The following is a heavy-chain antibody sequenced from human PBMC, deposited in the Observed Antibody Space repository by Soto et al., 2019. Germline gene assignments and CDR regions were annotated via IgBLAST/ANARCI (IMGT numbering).Heavy chain of an antibody. V-gene: IGHV3-23*01. D-gene: IGHD6-13*01. Sequence: GGSLRLSCAASGFTFNTYGMTWVRQAPGKGLEWVSTVSGSGGGTYYADSVKGRFTISRVNSKSTMYLQMSSLRAEDTAVYYCARGISAGKGSPPDFWGQGSLVTVSS. J-gene: IGHJ4*02. CDR1: GFTFNTYG. CDR3: ARGISAGKGSPPDF. CDR2: VSGSGGGT.